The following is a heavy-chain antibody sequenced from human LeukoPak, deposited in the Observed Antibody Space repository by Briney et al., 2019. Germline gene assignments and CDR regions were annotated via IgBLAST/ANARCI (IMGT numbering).Heavy chain of an antibody. Sequence: GSLSLSCAVSEFTVSSTYMSWVRQAPGKGLEWVSLMYSFGNTYYADSVKGRFTISRDNSKNTLYLQMNSLRAEDTALYYCARGKPVTGTPDYYSYGMDVWGQGTMVTVSS. V-gene: IGHV3-53*01. CDR2: MYSFGNT. J-gene: IGHJ6*02. CDR3: ARGKPVTGTPDYYSYGMDV. CDR1: EFTVSSTY. D-gene: IGHD1-20*01.